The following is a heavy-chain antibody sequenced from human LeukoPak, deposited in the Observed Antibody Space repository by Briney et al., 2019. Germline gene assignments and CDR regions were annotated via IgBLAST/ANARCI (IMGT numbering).Heavy chain of an antibody. CDR2: INPNSGGT. CDR3: ARDSGDSTVGGAFDI. V-gene: IGHV1-2*02. J-gene: IGHJ3*02. Sequence: ASVKVSCKASGYTFTGYYMHWVRQAPGQGLEWMGWINPNSGGTNYAQKFQGRVTMTRDTSISTAYMELSSLRSEDTAVYYCARDSGDSTVGGAFDIWGQGTMVTVSS. CDR1: GYTFTGYY. D-gene: IGHD1-26*01.